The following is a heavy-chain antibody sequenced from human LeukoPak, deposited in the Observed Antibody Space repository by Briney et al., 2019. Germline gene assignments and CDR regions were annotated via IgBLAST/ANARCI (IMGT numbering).Heavy chain of an antibody. J-gene: IGHJ4*02. CDR1: GFTFSSYW. Sequence: PGGSLRLSCAASGFTFSSYWMHWVRQAPGKGLVWVSRINSDGSSTSYADSVKGRFTISRDNAKNSLYLQMNSLRAEDTAVYYCARDYDHAVSYYDFWSGKGGYGHFDYWGQGTLVTVSS. CDR3: ARDYDHAVSYYDFWSGKGGYGHFDY. D-gene: IGHD3-3*01. V-gene: IGHV3-74*01. CDR2: INSDGSST.